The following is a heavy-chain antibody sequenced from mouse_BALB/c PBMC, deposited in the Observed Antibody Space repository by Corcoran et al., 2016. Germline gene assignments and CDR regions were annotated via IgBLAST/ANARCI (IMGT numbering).Heavy chain of an antibody. Sequence: QIQLVQSGPELKKPGETVKISCKASGYTFTNYGMNWVKQAPGKGLKWMGWINTYTGEPTYAADFKGRFAFSLETSASTAYLQINNLKNEDMATYFCARDITTVYAMDYWGQGTSVTVSS. CDR1: GYTFTNYG. V-gene: IGHV9-1*02. J-gene: IGHJ4*01. D-gene: IGHD1-1*01. CDR2: INTYTGEP. CDR3: ARDITTVYAMDY.